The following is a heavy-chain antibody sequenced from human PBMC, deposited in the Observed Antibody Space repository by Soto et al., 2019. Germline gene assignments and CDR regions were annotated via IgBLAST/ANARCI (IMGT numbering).Heavy chain of an antibody. Sequence: GGSLRLSCAASGFTFSSYGMHWVRQAPGKGLEWVAVIWYDGSNKYYADSVKGRFTISRDNSKNTLYLQMNSLRAEDTAVYYCARGSIEAAGTWLDWFDPWGQGTLVTVSS. CDR2: IWYDGSNK. D-gene: IGHD6-13*01. V-gene: IGHV3-33*01. CDR3: ARGSIEAAGTWLDWFDP. J-gene: IGHJ5*02. CDR1: GFTFSSYG.